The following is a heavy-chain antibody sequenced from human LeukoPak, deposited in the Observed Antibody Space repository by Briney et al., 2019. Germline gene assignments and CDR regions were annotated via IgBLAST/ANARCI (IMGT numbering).Heavy chain of an antibody. CDR3: AGVGIAGFDY. CDR2: IYYSGST. V-gene: IGHV4-59*01. Sequence: PSETLSLTCTVSGGSFSSYYWSWIRQPPGKGLEWIGYIYYSGSTTYNPSLKSRVTISVDTSTNQFSLKLSSVTAADTAVCYCAGVGIAGFDYWGQESLVTVSS. CDR1: GGSFSSYY. J-gene: IGHJ4*02.